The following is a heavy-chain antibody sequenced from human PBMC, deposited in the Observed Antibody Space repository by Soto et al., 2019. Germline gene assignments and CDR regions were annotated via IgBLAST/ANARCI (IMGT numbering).Heavy chain of an antibody. CDR3: AREASGVRYTAGYFHY. D-gene: IGHD6-25*01. V-gene: IGHV3-23*01. Sequence: VGSLRLACAASGFTFNNYAMSWVRQAPGKGLEWVSAITIPGGSTYYADSVKGRFTISRDNSKNTLYLQMNSLRAEDTAVYYCAREASGVRYTAGYFHYWRQGTRVTVSS. CDR1: GFTFNNYA. CDR2: ITIPGGST. J-gene: IGHJ4*02.